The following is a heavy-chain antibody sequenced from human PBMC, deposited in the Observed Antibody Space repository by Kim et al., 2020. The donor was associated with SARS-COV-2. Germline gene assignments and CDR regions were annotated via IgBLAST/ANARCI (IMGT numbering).Heavy chain of an antibody. D-gene: IGHD1-26*01. CDR2: K. Sequence: KYYSTSLKTRLTISKETTKNQVVLTMTNMDPVDTATYYCARATGSGAADYWGQGTLVTVSS. V-gene: IGHV2-70*01. CDR3: ARATGSGAADY. J-gene: IGHJ4*02.